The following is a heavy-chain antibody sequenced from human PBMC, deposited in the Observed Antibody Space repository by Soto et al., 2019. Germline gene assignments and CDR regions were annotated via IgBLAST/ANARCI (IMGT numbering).Heavy chain of an antibody. Sequence: PGGSRRLSCAASGFTFDSYAMNWVRQAPGKGLEWVSTISGSGDNTYYADSVKGRFTISRDNSKNMMYLQMNSLRAEDTAVYYCAKNRGLQYYFDYWGQGTLVTVSS. CDR2: ISGSGDNT. V-gene: IGHV3-23*01. J-gene: IGHJ4*02. CDR3: AKNRGLQYYFDY. CDR1: GFTFDSYA.